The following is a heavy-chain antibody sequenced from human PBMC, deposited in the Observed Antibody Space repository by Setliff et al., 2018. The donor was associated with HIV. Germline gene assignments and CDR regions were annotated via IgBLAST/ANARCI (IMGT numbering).Heavy chain of an antibody. CDR3: ARVRLELRQYWFDS. CDR1: GGSFSDYY. D-gene: IGHD1-7*01. V-gene: IGHV4-34*01. Sequence: SETLSLTCAVYGGSFSDYYWSWIRQPPGKGLEWIGEINHSGSTNYNPSLKRRVTISVDTSKNQFSLKLNSVTAADTAVYYCARVRLELRQYWFDSWGQGSPVTAPQ. J-gene: IGHJ5*01. CDR2: INHSGST.